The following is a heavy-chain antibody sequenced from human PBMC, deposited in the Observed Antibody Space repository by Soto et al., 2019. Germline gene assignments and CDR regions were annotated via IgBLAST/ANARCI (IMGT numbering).Heavy chain of an antibody. CDR3: ARDRGITIFGVAPDYYGMDV. D-gene: IGHD3-3*01. CDR2: IYYSGST. CDR1: GGSISSYY. Sequence: QVQLQESGPGLVKPSETLSLTCTVSGGSISSYYWSWIRQPPGKGLEWIGYIYYSGSTNYNPSLTXGVTISVDTAXXRXSXKLSSVTAADTAVYYCARDRGITIFGVAPDYYGMDVWGQGTTVTVSS. V-gene: IGHV4-59*01. J-gene: IGHJ6*02.